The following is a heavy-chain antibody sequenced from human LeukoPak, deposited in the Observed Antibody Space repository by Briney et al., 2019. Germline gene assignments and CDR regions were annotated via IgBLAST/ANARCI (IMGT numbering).Heavy chain of an antibody. CDR2: INPSGGST. D-gene: IGHD2-15*01. CDR3: ARDDPEDSYYYYMDV. J-gene: IGHJ6*03. Sequence: ASVKVSCKASGYTFTSYYMHWVRQAPGQGLEWMGIINPSGGSTSYAQKFQGRVTMTRDTSTSTVYMELSSLRSEDTAVYYCARDDPEDSYYYYMDVWGKGTTVTISS. V-gene: IGHV1-46*01. CDR1: GYTFTSYY.